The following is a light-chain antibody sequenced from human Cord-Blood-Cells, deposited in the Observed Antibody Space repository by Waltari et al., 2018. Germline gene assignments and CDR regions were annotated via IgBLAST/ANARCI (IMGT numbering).Light chain of an antibody. CDR1: QRVSSY. V-gene: IGKV3-11*01. J-gene: IGKJ3*01. CDR3: QQRSNWPPLFT. Sequence: EIVLTQSPATLSLSPGERATLSCRASQRVSSYLAWDQQKPGQAPRLLIYDASNRATGIPARFSGSGSGTDFTLTISSLEPEDFAVYYCQQRSNWPPLFTFGPGTKVDIK. CDR2: DAS.